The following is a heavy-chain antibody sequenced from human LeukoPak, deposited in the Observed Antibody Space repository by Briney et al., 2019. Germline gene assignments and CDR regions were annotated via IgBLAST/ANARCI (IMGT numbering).Heavy chain of an antibody. CDR2: ISSRSDTI. Sequence: PGGSLRLSCAACGFTFRSYAMNLVRQAPGKGLEWVSYISSRSDTIYYADSVKGRFTISRDNAKNSLFLQMDSLRDEDTAVYYCAREYLFRWGQGTLVTVSS. D-gene: IGHD2-2*01. V-gene: IGHV3-48*02. CDR3: AREYLFR. CDR1: GFTFRSYA. J-gene: IGHJ4*02.